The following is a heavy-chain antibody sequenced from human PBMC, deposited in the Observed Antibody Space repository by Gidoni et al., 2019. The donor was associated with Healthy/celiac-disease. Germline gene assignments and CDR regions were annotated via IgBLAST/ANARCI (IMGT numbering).Heavy chain of an antibody. CDR1: GFTFSSYG. D-gene: IGHD2-21*02. CDR3: ARDWFEVTAYGPFDI. Sequence: QVQLVESGGGVVQPGRSLRLSCAASGFTFSSYGMHWVRQAPGKGLEWVAVIWYDGSNKYYADSVKGRFTISRDNSKNTLYLQMNSLRAEDTAVYYCARDWFEVTAYGPFDIWGQGTMVTVSS. V-gene: IGHV3-33*01. CDR2: IWYDGSNK. J-gene: IGHJ3*02.